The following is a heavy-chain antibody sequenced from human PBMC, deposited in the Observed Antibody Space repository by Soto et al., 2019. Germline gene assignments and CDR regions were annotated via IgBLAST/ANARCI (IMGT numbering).Heavy chain of an antibody. V-gene: IGHV4-31*03. J-gene: IGHJ4*02. CDR3: ARAPGDYFDC. CDR1: GGSISSDGYY. Sequence: QVQLQESGPGLVKPSQTLSLTCTVSGGSISSDGYYWSWIRQHPGKGLEWIGYIFYSGSTYYNPSLXSXVXIXXDTSKNQFSLKLSSVTAADTAVYYCARAPGDYFDCWGQGTLVTVSS. CDR2: IFYSGST.